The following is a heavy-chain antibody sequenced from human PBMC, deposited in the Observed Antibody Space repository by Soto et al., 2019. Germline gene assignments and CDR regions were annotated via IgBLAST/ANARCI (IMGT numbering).Heavy chain of an antibody. D-gene: IGHD6-13*01. V-gene: IGHV2-5*02. CDR1: GFSLDTTGEG. CDR3: AHTRSYGINWYIREDWFNP. Sequence: QITLKESGPALVKPTQTLTLTCTFSGFSLDTTGEGVGWIRQPPGKTLEWLAFIYWGDDKRYSPSLESRLTIPKGTSKNQWALTRASVAPLDAATYFWAHTRSYGINWYIREDWFNPWGQGILVTVSS. CDR2: IYWGDDK. J-gene: IGHJ5*02.